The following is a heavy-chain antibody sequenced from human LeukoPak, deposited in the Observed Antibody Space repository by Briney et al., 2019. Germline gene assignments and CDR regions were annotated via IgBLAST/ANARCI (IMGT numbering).Heavy chain of an antibody. CDR3: ARDYCGGDCFPDY. D-gene: IGHD2-21*02. CDR2: INPDSGDT. CDR1: GYTFTGYY. J-gene: IGHJ4*02. Sequence: ASVKVSCKTSGYTFTGYYVHWVRQAPGQGLEWMGRINPDSGDTNYAQKFQGRVTMTRDTSISTAYMELSRLRSDDTAVYYCARDYCGGDCFPDYWGQGTLVTVSS. V-gene: IGHV1-2*06.